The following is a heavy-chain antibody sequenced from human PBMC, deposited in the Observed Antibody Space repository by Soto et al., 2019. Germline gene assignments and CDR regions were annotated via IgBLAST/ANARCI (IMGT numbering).Heavy chain of an antibody. CDR3: ARHGSKPTIFGVVIPFDY. V-gene: IGHV4-59*08. CDR1: GGSISSYY. CDR2: IYYSGST. Sequence: PSETLSLTCTVSGGSISSYYWSWIRQPPGRGLEWIGHIYYSGSTNYNPSLKSRVTISVDTSKNQFSLKLSSVTAADTAVYYCARHGSKPTIFGVVIPFDYWGQGTLVTVSS. J-gene: IGHJ4*02. D-gene: IGHD3-3*01.